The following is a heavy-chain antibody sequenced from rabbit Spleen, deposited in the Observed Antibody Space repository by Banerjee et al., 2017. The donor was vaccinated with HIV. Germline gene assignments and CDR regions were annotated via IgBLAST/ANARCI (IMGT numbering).Heavy chain of an antibody. D-gene: IGHD8-1*01. CDR2: INTITGKT. V-gene: IGHV1S40*01. CDR3: ARDTGSSFSSYGMDL. Sequence: QSLEESGGDLVKPGASLTLTYTASGFSFSSSDYMCWVRQAPGKGLEWIGCINTITGKTVYATWAKGRFTISKASSTTVTLQMTSLTAADTATYFCARDTGSSFSSYGMDLWGPGTLVTVS. J-gene: IGHJ6*01. CDR1: GFSFSSSDY.